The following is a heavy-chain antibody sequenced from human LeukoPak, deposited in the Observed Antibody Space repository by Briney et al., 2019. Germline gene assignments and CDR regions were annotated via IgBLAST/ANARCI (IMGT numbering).Heavy chain of an antibody. V-gene: IGHV4-38-2*02. CDR1: GYSNSSGYY. J-gene: IGHJ5*02. Sequence: SETLSLTCTVSGYSNSSGYYWGWIRQPPGKGLEWIGSIYHSGSTYYNPSLKSRVTISVDTSKNQFSLKLSSVTAADTAVYYCAREYSGYDNNWFDPWGQGTLVTVSS. D-gene: IGHD5-12*01. CDR3: AREYSGYDNNWFDP. CDR2: IYHSGST.